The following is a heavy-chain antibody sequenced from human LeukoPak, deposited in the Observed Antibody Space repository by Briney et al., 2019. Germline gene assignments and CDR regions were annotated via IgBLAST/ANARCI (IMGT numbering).Heavy chain of an antibody. D-gene: IGHD1-26*01. Sequence: GGSLRLSCAASGFTFSSYAMIWVRQAPGKGLEWVSGTNDSGGSTYYADSVKGRFTISRDNSKNTLYLQMNSLRAEDTAVYYCARDGRYFDYWGQGTLVTVSS. CDR2: TNDSGGST. J-gene: IGHJ4*02. CDR3: ARDGRYFDY. CDR1: GFTFSSYA. V-gene: IGHV3-23*01.